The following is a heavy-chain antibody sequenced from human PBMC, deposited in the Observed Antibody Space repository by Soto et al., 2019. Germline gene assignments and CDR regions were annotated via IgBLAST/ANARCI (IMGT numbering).Heavy chain of an antibody. CDR2: ISSNSKYI. Sequence: EVQLVESGGGLVKPGGSLRVSCAASGFTFSNYSMNWVRQAPGKGLEWVSSISSNSKYIYYADSVKGRFTISRDNAKKSLYLQMNSLRVEDTAVYYCARGLSSGWFDYWGQGILVTVSA. V-gene: IGHV3-21*01. CDR3: ARGLSSGWFDY. D-gene: IGHD6-19*01. J-gene: IGHJ5*01. CDR1: GFTFSNYS.